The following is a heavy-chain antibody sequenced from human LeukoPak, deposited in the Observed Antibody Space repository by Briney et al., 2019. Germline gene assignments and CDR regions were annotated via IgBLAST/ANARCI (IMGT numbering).Heavy chain of an antibody. Sequence: GGSLRLSCVTSGFTFSTYWMSWVRQAPGKGLEWVANIKEDGSDKNYVGSVKGRFTIFRDNAKNSLYLQMNSLRVEGTAVYYCARERPRGASALDMWGQGTMVTVSS. V-gene: IGHV3-7*03. CDR1: GFTFSTYW. J-gene: IGHJ3*02. CDR3: ARERPRGASALDM. D-gene: IGHD3-10*01. CDR2: IKEDGSDK.